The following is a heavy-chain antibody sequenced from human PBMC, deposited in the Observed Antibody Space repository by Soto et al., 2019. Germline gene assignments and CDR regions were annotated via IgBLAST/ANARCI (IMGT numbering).Heavy chain of an antibody. Sequence: QVQLQESGPGLVKPSETLSLTCTVSGGSISSYYWSWIRQPPGKGLEWIGYMFYSGSTNYNPSLKSRVTILVDTSKKQFSLNLSSVTAADTAVYYCARGVQGLSVYFDLWGRGTLVTVSS. V-gene: IGHV4-59*01. J-gene: IGHJ2*01. CDR3: ARGVQGLSVYFDL. D-gene: IGHD1-1*01. CDR2: MFYSGST. CDR1: GGSISSYY.